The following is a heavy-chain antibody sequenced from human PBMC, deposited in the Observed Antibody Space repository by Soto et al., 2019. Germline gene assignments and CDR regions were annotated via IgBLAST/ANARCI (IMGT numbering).Heavy chain of an antibody. D-gene: IGHD3-22*01. Sequence: GASVKVSCKASGYTFTSYAMHWVRQAPGQRLEWMGWINAGNGNTKYSQKFQGRVTITRDTSASTAYMELSSLRSEDTAVYYCASPGYYYDSSGFPDPFDYWGQGTLVTVSS. CDR1: GYTFTSYA. CDR2: INAGNGNT. V-gene: IGHV1-3*01. J-gene: IGHJ4*02. CDR3: ASPGYYYDSSGFPDPFDY.